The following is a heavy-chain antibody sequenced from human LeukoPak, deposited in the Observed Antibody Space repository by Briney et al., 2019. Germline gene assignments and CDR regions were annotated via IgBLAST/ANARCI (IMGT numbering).Heavy chain of an antibody. CDR3: ARDNYGILDY. Sequence: ASVKVSCKASGYTFTAYYLHWVRQAPGQGLEWMGWVDPNSGGTKCVQKFQGRFTMTRDTSNNTAYMELSRLRFDDTAVYFCARDNYGILDYWGQGTLVTVSS. V-gene: IGHV1-2*02. J-gene: IGHJ4*02. CDR1: GYTFTAYY. D-gene: IGHD3-10*01. CDR2: VDPNSGGT.